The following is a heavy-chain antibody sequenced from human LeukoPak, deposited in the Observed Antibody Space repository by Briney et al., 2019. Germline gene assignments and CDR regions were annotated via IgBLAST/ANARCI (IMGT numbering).Heavy chain of an antibody. V-gene: IGHV3-23*01. D-gene: IGHD1-14*01. CDR3: AKGTGPQAGLPFDY. CDR2: ISGSGGST. J-gene: IGHJ4*02. Sequence: GGSLRLSCAASGVTFSIYAMSWVRQAPGKGLEWVSAISGSGGSTYYADSVKGRFTISRDNSKNTLYLQMNSLRAEDTAVYYCAKGTGPQAGLPFDYWGQGTLVTVSS. CDR1: GVTFSIYA.